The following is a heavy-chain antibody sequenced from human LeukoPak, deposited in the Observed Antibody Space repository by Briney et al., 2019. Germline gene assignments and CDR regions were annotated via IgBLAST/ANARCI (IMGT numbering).Heavy chain of an antibody. Sequence: GGSLRLSCAASGFTVSSNYMSWVRQAPGKGLEWVSVIYSGGSTYYADSVKGRFTISRDNSKNTLYLQMNSLRAEDTAVYYCARDPTVVTGGGYFDYWGQGTLVTVSP. CDR3: ARDPTVVTGGGYFDY. V-gene: IGHV3-66*02. D-gene: IGHD4-23*01. CDR2: IYSGGST. J-gene: IGHJ4*02. CDR1: GFTVSSNY.